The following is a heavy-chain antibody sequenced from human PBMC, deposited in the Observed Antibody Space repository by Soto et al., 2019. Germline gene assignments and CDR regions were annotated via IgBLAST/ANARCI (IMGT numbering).Heavy chain of an antibody. CDR3: TRANWYSEY. D-gene: IGHD7-27*01. CDR1: GGSISNHY. CDR2: IYYNGNT. J-gene: IGHJ4*02. Sequence: QVQLQESGPGLVKPSETLSLTCSVSGGSISNHYWSWIRQPPGKVLEWIGYIYYNGNTNYNPSLKSRVTMSVDTSRNQISLKLTTVTAAETAVYYCTRANWYSEYWGQGTLVTVAS. V-gene: IGHV4-59*11.